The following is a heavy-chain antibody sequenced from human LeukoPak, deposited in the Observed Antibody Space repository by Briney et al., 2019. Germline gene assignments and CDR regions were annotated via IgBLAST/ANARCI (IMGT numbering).Heavy chain of an antibody. V-gene: IGHV3-48*01. CDR3: ARGGVGATKGAFDI. CDR2: ISSGSSAI. D-gene: IGHD1-26*01. Sequence: HTGGSLRLSCVASGFTFRRNSMNWVRQAQGKGLEWVSYISSGSSAISYENSMKGRFTISRDNAGNSLYLHMNSLRAEDTALYYCARGGVGATKGAFDIWGQGTMVTVSS. J-gene: IGHJ3*02. CDR1: GFTFRRNS.